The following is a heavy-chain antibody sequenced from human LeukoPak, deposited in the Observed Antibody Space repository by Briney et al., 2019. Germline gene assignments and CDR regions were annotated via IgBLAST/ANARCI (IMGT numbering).Heavy chain of an antibody. J-gene: IGHJ4*02. D-gene: IGHD1-20*01. Sequence: GGSLRLSCAASGFTISDYWMSWVRQVPGKGLEWVANIKEDGSEKYYVASVKGRFTISRDNAKNSMYLQMNSLRAEDTAVYYCAKLGNWNENFWGQGTLVTVSS. CDR3: AKLGNWNENF. V-gene: IGHV3-7*05. CDR1: GFTISDYW. CDR2: IKEDGSEK.